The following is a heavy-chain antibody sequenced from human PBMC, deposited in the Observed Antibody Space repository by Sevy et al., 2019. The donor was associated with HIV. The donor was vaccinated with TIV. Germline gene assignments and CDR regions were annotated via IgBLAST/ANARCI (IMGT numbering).Heavy chain of an antibody. V-gene: IGHV1-69*13. CDR2: VIPIVGTA. D-gene: IGHD6-19*01. CDR1: GGTFSSYA. J-gene: IGHJ4*02. CDR3: ARGEGAVAGLTLDY. Sequence: ASVKVSCKASGGTFSSYAISWVRQAPGQGLEWMGGVIPIVGTANYAQKFQGRVTITADESTSTAYMELSSLRSEDTAVYYCARGEGAVAGLTLDYWDQGTLVTVSS.